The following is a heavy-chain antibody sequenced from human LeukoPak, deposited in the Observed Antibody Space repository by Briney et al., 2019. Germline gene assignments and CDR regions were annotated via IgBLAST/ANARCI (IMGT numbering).Heavy chain of an antibody. CDR3: ASRIVGTPDYFDY. CDR1: GFTFDDYG. V-gene: IGHV3-20*04. Sequence: RPGGSLRLSCAASGFTFDDYGMSWVRQAPGKGLEWVSGINWNGGSTGYADSVKGRFTISRDNAKNSLYLQMNSLRAEDTAVYYCASRIVGTPDYFDYWGQGTLVTVSS. J-gene: IGHJ4*02. D-gene: IGHD1-26*01. CDR2: INWNGGST.